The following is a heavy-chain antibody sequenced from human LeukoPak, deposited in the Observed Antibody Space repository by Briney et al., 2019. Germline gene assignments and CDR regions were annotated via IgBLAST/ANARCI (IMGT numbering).Heavy chain of an antibody. D-gene: IGHD3-10*01. CDR1: GGSISGYY. V-gene: IGHV4-59*12. CDR2: IYYSGTT. J-gene: IGHJ5*02. CDR3: ARDETHFYGSGSPNWFDP. Sequence: PSETLSLTCSVSGGSISGYYWSWIRQPPGKGLEWIGYIYYSGTTIYNPSLKSRLTISLDTSKNQFSLNLSSVTAADTAVYYCARDETHFYGSGSPNWFDPWGQGILVTVSS.